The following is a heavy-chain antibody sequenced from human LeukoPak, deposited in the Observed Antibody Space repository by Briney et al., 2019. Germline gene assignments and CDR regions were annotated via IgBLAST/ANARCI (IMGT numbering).Heavy chain of an antibody. CDR2: ISYDGSNK. CDR1: GFTFSSYA. D-gene: IGHD5-24*01. J-gene: IGHJ4*02. CDR3: SRDLRGRDDC. Sequence: GRSLRLSCAASGFTFSSYAMHWVRQAPGKGLEWVAVISYDGSNKYYADSVKGRFTISRDNAKNTLYLQMNTLRVEDTAVYYCSRDLRGRDDCWGQGSLVTVSS. V-gene: IGHV3-30-3*01.